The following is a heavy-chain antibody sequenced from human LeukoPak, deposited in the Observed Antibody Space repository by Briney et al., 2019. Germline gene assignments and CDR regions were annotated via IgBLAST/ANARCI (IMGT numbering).Heavy chain of an antibody. J-gene: IGHJ6*03. CDR1: GYTFISYY. D-gene: IGHD3-10*01. Sequence: GAPVKVSCKAAGYTFISYYMDWVRQAPGNGLERRGIINPSGVSTTYAQKMQGRGTMTRDTYTRTIYMDLRSLRPEDTAVDHCVRDWLQYSGSNYYYMDVWGKGTTVTASS. V-gene: IGHV1-46*03. CDR3: VRDWLQYSGSNYYYMDV. CDR2: INPSGVST.